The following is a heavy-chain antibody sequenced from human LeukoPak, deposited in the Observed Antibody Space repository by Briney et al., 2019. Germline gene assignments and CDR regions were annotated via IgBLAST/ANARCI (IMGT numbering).Heavy chain of an antibody. CDR3: ARDLPVWYFDL. CDR1: GFTFSNYW. V-gene: IGHV3-7*04. CDR2: IKQDGSEK. J-gene: IGHJ2*01. Sequence: GGSLRLSCAASGFTFSNYWMSCVRQAPGKGLEWVANIKQDGSEKYYVDSVKGRFTISRDDAKNSLYLQMNSLRAEDTAVYYCARDLPVWYFDLWGRGSLVTVSS.